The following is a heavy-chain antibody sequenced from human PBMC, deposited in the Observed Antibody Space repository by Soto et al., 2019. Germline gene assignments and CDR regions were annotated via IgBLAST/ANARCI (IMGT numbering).Heavy chain of an antibody. Sequence: QVQLQESGPGLVKPSETLSLTCTVSGGSISNYYWSWIRQPPGKGLEWIGYNFYSGSTKYNPSLKRRVTIPVDQSTIQFSLDLSSVTAAAAAVYYCARRDSSGYYAYWGQGTLVTVSS. CDR1: GGSISNYY. D-gene: IGHD3-22*01. CDR3: ARRDSSGYYAY. J-gene: IGHJ4*02. V-gene: IGHV4-59*08. CDR2: NFYSGST.